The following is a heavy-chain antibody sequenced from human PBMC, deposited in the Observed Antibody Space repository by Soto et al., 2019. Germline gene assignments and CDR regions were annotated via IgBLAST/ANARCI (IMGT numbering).Heavy chain of an antibody. CDR2: ISGSGGIT. D-gene: IGHD3-9*01. CDR1: GFTLSNYA. Sequence: GGSLRHSCAASGFTLSNYAMSCVRQAPGKGLEWVSAISGSGGITFYADSVKGQFSIAIGHSKNTLYLQMNSLRAGDTAVYYCAKDLAFDFDADYHHDLMEVRGQGTTVIVSS. CDR3: AKDLAFDFDADYHHDLMEV. J-gene: IGHJ6*01. V-gene: IGHV3-23*01.